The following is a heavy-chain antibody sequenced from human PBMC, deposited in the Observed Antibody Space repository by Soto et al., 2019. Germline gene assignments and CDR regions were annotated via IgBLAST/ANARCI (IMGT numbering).Heavy chain of an antibody. CDR1: GGTFSSYT. J-gene: IGHJ5*02. D-gene: IGHD6-19*01. Sequence: QVQLVQSGAEVKKPGSSVKVSCKASGGTFSSYTISWVRQAPGQGLEWMGRIIPILGIANYAQKFQGRVTITADKSTSTAYMELSSLRSEDTAVYYCASWVIAVAGNWFDPWGQGTLVTVSS. CDR2: IIPILGIA. V-gene: IGHV1-69*02. CDR3: ASWVIAVAGNWFDP.